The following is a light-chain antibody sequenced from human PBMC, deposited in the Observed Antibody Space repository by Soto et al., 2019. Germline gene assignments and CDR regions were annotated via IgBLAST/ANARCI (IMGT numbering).Light chain of an antibody. CDR3: QQSYSTPVT. Sequence: DIQMTQSPSSLSASVGDRVTITCRASQSFSSYLNWYQQKPGKAPKLLIYAASSLQSGVPSRFSGSGSGTDFTLTISSLQPEDFATYYCQQSYSTPVTFGGGTKVEIK. CDR1: QSFSSY. V-gene: IGKV1-39*01. CDR2: AAS. J-gene: IGKJ4*01.